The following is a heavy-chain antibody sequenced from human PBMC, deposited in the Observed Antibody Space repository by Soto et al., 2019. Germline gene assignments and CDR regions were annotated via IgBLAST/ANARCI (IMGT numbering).Heavy chain of an antibody. CDR1: GFTFTAYA. J-gene: IGHJ4*02. V-gene: IGHV3-30-3*01. D-gene: IGHD6-19*01. Sequence: QVKLVESGGGVVQPGRSLRLSCAPSGFTFTAYAFHWVRQAPGKGLEWVSVISYDGSNIYYADSVKGRFTISRDNSKNTLYLQMNSLRAEDTAVYYCARVFRASSGWTRGYLDYWGQGALVTVSS. CDR3: ARVFRASSGWTRGYLDY. CDR2: ISYDGSNI.